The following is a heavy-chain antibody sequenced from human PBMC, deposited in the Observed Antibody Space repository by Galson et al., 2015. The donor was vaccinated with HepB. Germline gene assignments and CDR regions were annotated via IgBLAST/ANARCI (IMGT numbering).Heavy chain of an antibody. V-gene: IGHV1-69*06. CDR2: IIPIFGTA. Sequence: SVKVSCKASGGTFSSYAISWVRQAPGQGLEWMGGIIPIFGTANYAQKFQGRVTITADKSTSTAYMELSSLRSEDTAVYYCARELGITIFGVVIGVYYYGMDVWGQGTTVTVSS. CDR1: GGTFSSYA. D-gene: IGHD3-3*01. CDR3: ARELGITIFGVVIGVYYYGMDV. J-gene: IGHJ6*02.